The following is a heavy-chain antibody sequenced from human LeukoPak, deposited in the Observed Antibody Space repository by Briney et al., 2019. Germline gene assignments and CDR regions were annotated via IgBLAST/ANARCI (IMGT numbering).Heavy chain of an antibody. CDR3: ARGYCSTTSCSPLDAFDI. D-gene: IGHD2-2*01. CDR1: GFTFSSYA. Sequence: GGSLRLPCVASGFTFSSYAMHWVRQAPGKGLEYVSAISSNGGSTYYVETAKGRFTISRDNSKNTLHLQMGSLRAEDMAVYYCARGYCSTTSCSPLDAFDIWGQGTMVTVSS. CDR2: ISSNGGST. V-gene: IGHV3-64*02. J-gene: IGHJ3*02.